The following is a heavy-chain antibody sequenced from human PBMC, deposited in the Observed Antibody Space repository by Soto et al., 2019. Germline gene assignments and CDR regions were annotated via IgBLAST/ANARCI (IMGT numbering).Heavy chain of an antibody. V-gene: IGHV4-59*01. Sequence: QVQLQESGPGLVKPSETLSLTCTVSGDSISRYYWSWIRLSPGKGLEWIGFIYYSGETNYNPSFXGXVXIXXDMTKNQFSLKLSSVPAADTAVDYCARDQGGEFLKGSGIDVWGQGTTVTVSS. J-gene: IGHJ6*02. CDR3: ARDQGGEFLKGSGIDV. D-gene: IGHD3-10*01. CDR1: GDSISRYY. CDR2: IYYSGET.